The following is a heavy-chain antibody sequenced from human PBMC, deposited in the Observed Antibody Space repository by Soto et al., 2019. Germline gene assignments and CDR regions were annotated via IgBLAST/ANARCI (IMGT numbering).Heavy chain of an antibody. D-gene: IGHD2-8*01. CDR1: GGSISSGGYY. CDR3: ARNGRFLNWFAP. J-gene: IGHJ5*02. CDR2: IYYSGGT. Sequence: TLSLTCTVSGGSISSGGYYWSWIRQYPGKGLEWIGYIYYSGGTYYNPSLKSRVTISVDTSKNQFSLKLSSVTAADTAVYYCARNGRFLNWFAPWGQGTLVTVSS. V-gene: IGHV4-31*03.